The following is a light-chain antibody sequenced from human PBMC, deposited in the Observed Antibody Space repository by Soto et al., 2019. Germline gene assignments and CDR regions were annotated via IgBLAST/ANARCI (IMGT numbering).Light chain of an antibody. CDR1: QIVFDSSDNKNY. Sequence: DIVMTPSPDFLAVSLGERATINFRSSQIVFDSSDNKNYLAWYQQKPGQPPKLLIYWASTRESGVPDRFSGSGSGTGFTLTISSLQTEDVAVYYCQQYFTTPITFGQGTDWRI. CDR2: WAS. CDR3: QQYFTTPIT. J-gene: IGKJ5*01. V-gene: IGKV4-1*01.